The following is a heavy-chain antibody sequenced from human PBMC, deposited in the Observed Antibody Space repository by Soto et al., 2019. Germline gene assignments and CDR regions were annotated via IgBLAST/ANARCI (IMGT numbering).Heavy chain of an antibody. V-gene: IGHV4-59*08. J-gene: IGHJ4*02. CDR2: IYYSGST. CDR1: GGSISSYY. CDR3: AGRRGWYYFNY. Sequence: SETLSLTCTVSGGSISSYYWSWIRQPPGKGLEWIGYIYYSGSTYYNPSLKSRVTISVDTSKNEFSLKLSSVTAADTAVYYCAGRRGWYYFNYGGQETLVTVP.